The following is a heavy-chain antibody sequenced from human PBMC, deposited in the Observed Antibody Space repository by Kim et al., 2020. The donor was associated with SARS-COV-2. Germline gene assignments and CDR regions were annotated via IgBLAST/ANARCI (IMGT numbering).Heavy chain of an antibody. CDR1: GASIRSYY. V-gene: IGHV4-59*01. D-gene: IGHD3-22*01. Sequence: SETLSLTCTVSGASIRSYYWSWVRQPPGKGLEWIGFIYNSGSTNYNPSLKSRVIITVDTTKNQFSLKLNSVTAADTAVYYCARVVYYYDSSGYFFDYWGQGTLVTVSS. CDR2: IYNSGST. CDR3: ARVVYYYDSSGYFFDY. J-gene: IGHJ4*02.